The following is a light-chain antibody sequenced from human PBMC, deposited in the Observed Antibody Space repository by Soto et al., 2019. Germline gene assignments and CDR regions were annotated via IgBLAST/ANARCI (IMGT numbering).Light chain of an antibody. Sequence: QSALTHPPSVSGAPGQRVTISCTGSSSNIGAGYDVHWYQQLPGTAPKLLIYGNSNRPSGVPDRFSGSKSGTSASLAITGLQAEDEADYYCQSYDSSLSGSYVFGTGTRSPS. J-gene: IGLJ1*01. CDR1: SSNIGAGYD. V-gene: IGLV1-40*01. CDR3: QSYDSSLSGSYV. CDR2: GNS.